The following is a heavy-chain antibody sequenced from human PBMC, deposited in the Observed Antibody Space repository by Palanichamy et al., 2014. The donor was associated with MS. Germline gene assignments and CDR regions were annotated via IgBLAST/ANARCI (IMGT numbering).Heavy chain of an antibody. CDR3: ARERRDYDSSGYYSVYIDY. Sequence: VQLQESGPGLVKPSQTLSLTCTVSGGSISSGAYYWSWIRHLPGKGLEWIGYIYNTGRTYYNPSLRNRVTISIDTSENQFSLKLSSVTVADTAMFYCARERRDYDSSGYYSVYIDYWGQGTLVTVSS. V-gene: IGHV4-31*03. CDR1: GGSISSGAYY. CDR2: IYNTGRT. J-gene: IGHJ4*02. D-gene: IGHD3-22*01.